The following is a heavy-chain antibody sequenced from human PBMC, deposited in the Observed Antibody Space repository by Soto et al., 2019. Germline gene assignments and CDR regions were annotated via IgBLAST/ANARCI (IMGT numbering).Heavy chain of an antibody. J-gene: IGHJ3*02. CDR2: INHSGSN. D-gene: IGHD3-9*01. V-gene: IGHV4-34*01. CDR1: GGSFSTYY. CDR3: ARGGSNDWQVAFDI. Sequence: SETLSLTSVVSGGSFSTYYYNWIRQSPGKGLEWIGEINHSGSNNYSPSLKSRVTMSLDTSKNHFSLKLTSVTAADTAVYYCARGGSNDWQVAFDIWGQGTMVTVSS.